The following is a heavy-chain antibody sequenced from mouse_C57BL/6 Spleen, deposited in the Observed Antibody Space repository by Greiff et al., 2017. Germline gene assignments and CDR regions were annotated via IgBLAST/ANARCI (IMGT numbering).Heavy chain of an antibody. CDR1: GYSITSGYY. Sequence: EVQLKESGPGLVKPSQSLSLTCSVTGYSITSGYYWNWIRQFPGNKLEWMGYISYDGSNNYNPSLKNRISITRDTSKNQFFLKLNSVTTEDTATYYCARVYGNYEFAYWGQGTLVTVSA. V-gene: IGHV3-6*01. J-gene: IGHJ3*01. CDR3: ARVYGNYEFAY. D-gene: IGHD2-1*01. CDR2: ISYDGSN.